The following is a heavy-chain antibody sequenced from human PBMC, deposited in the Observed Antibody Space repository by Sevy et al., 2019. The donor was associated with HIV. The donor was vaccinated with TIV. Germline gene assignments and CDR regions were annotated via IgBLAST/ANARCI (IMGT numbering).Heavy chain of an antibody. J-gene: IGHJ4*02. CDR3: GGERCTKPHDY. D-gene: IGHD2-8*01. CDR1: GFPFNIYS. CDR2: LSFGCGKI. Sequence: GGYLRLSCATSGFPFNIYSMSWVRQAPGKGLEWVSTLSFGCGKIKYADSVKGRFTTSRVNSENTLYLEMNSLRADDTALYFCGGERCTKPHDYWGRGTMVTVSS. V-gene: IGHV3-23*01.